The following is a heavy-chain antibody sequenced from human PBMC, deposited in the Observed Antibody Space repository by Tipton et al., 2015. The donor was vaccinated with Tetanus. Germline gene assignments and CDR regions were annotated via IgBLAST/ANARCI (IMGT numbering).Heavy chain of an antibody. D-gene: IGHD6-19*01. Sequence: SLRLSCAASGFTFSDYYMSWIRQAPGKGLEWVSYISSSGSTIYYADSVKGRFTISRDNAKNSLYLQMNSLRAEDTAVYYCARGAVAGISGSNNWFDPWGQGTLVTVSS. V-gene: IGHV3-11*01. J-gene: IGHJ5*02. CDR1: GFTFSDYY. CDR2: ISSSGSTI. CDR3: ARGAVAGISGSNNWFDP.